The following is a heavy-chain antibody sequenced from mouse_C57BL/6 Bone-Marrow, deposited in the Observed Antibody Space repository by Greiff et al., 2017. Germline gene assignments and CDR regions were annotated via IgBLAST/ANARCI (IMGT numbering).Heavy chain of an antibody. V-gene: IGHV1-64*01. CDR3: ASLCYGYDLHWWNFDV. CDR2: IHPNSGST. D-gene: IGHD2-2*01. CDR1: GYTFTSYW. J-gene: IGHJ1*03. Sequence: VQLKQPGAELVKPGASVKLSCKASGYTFTSYWMHWVKQRPGQGLEWIGMIHPNSGSTTYNEKFKSKATLTVDKSSSTAYMQLSSLTSEDSAVYYGASLCYGYDLHWWNFDVWGTGTTVTVSS.